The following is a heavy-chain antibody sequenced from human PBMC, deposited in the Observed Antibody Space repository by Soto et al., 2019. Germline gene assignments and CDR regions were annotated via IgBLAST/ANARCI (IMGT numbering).Heavy chain of an antibody. V-gene: IGHV3-30*18. J-gene: IGHJ4*02. D-gene: IGHD5-18*01. CDR2: ISYDGSNK. Sequence: QVQLVESGGGVVQPGRSLRLSCAASGFTFSSYGMHWVRQAPGKGLEWVAVISYDGSNKYYADSVKGRFTISRDKSKNTLYLQMNSLRAEDTAVYHCAKGYIYSVCDYWGQGTLVTVSS. CDR3: AKGYIYSVCDY. CDR1: GFTFSSYG.